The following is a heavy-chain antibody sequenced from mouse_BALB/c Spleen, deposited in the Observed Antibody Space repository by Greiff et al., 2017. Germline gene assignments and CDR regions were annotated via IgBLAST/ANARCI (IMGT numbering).Heavy chain of an antibody. CDR2: ISSGGSYT. CDR3: ARDKTTARGIPYFDV. CDR1: GFTFSSYA. D-gene: IGHD1-2*01. Sequence: DVHLVESGGGLVKPGGSLKLSCAASGFTFSSYAMSWVRQSPEKRLEWVAEISSGGSYTYYPDTVTGRFTISRDNAKNTLYLEMSSLRSEDTAMYYCARDKTTARGIPYFDVWGAGTTVTVSS. J-gene: IGHJ1*01. V-gene: IGHV5-9-4*01.